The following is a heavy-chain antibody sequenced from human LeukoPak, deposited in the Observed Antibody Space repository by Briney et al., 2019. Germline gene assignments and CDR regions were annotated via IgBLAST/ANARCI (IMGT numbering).Heavy chain of an antibody. J-gene: IGHJ4*02. V-gene: IGHV3-33*06. Sequence: ERSLRLSCIASGFTFSHYGFHWVRQAPGKGLEWVAVIWSDGSNKYYGDSVKGRFIIYRDDSQNTVYLQMNSLRAEDTAVYYCAKTSPFTVNWGYFDYWAREPWSPSPQ. CDR2: IWSDGSNK. CDR3: AKTSPFTVNWGYFDY. D-gene: IGHD4-17*01. CDR1: GFTFSHYG.